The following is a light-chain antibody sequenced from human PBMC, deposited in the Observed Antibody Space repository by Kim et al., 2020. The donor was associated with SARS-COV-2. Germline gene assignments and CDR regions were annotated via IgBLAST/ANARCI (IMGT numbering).Light chain of an antibody. CDR2: DVS. CDR3: TSYTYSDTVV. J-gene: IGLJ3*02. CDR1: SSDVSAYDF. V-gene: IGLV2-14*03. Sequence: GQSITITCTGTSSDVSAYDFVSWYQHHTGKAPKLLIYDVSKRPSGVSNHFSGSKYGSTAALTISGLQAEDEADYYCTSYTYSDTVVFGGGTQLTVL.